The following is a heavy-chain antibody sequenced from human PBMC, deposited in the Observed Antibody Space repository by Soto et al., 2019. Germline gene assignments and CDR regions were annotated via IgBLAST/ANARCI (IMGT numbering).Heavy chain of an antibody. CDR1: GFTFSGYA. J-gene: IGHJ6*02. CDR3: VKGLAGGMDV. CDR2: ISGSATIT. Sequence: TGGSLRLSCAASGFTFSGYAMSWVRQAPGKGLEWVSSISGSATITSYADSVKGRFTISRDNNRNMLYLQMNSLRADDTAVFFCVKGLAGGMDVWGQGTTVTVSS. V-gene: IGHV3-23*01. D-gene: IGHD3-10*01.